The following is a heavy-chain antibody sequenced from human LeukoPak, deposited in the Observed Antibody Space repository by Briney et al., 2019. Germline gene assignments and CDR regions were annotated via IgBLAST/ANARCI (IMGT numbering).Heavy chain of an antibody. V-gene: IGHV1-18*01. CDR1: GYTFTSYG. CDR3: AREGDPPLFAY. CDR2: ISAYNGNT. D-gene: IGHD3-16*01. J-gene: IGHJ4*02. Sequence: ASVKVSCKASGYTFTSYGISWVRQAPGQGLEWMGWISAYNGNTKYSQKFQGRVTITRDTSASTAYMELSSLRSEDTAVYFCAREGDPPLFAYGGQAPLLPLPS.